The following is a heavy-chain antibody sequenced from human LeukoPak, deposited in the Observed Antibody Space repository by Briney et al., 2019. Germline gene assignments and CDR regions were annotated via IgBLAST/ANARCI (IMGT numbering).Heavy chain of an antibody. J-gene: IGHJ4*02. CDR2: VSYSGDS. CDR3: ARHWGVGLYYFDY. CDR1: GGSISENY. D-gene: IGHD3-10*01. Sequence: SETLSLTCAVSGGSISENYWSWLRQPPGKGLEWIAYVSYSGDSNYNPSLKSRVTISRDTSKNQFSLKLSSVIAADTAVYYCARHWGVGLYYFDYWGQGTLVTVSS. V-gene: IGHV4-59*08.